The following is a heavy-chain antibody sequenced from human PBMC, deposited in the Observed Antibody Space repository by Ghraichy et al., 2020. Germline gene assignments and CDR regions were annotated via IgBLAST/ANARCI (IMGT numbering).Heavy chain of an antibody. J-gene: IGHJ6*02. CDR1: GGSISSGGYY. D-gene: IGHD2-2*01. Sequence: LRLSCTVSGGSISSGGYYWSWIRQHPGKGLEWIVYIYYSGSTYYNPSLKSRVTISVDTSKNQFSLKLSSVTAADTAVYYCARDGCSSTSCYVDYYYGMDVWGQGTTVTVSS. CDR3: ARDGCSSTSCYVDYYYGMDV. CDR2: IYYSGST. V-gene: IGHV4-31*03.